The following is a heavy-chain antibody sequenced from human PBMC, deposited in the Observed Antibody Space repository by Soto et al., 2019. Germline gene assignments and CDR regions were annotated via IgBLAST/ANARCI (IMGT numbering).Heavy chain of an antibody. CDR2: ISYDGSNK. V-gene: IGHV3-30*18. Sequence: GGSLRLSCAASGFTFSSYGMHWVRQAPGKGLEWVAVISYDGSNKYYADSVKGRFTISRDNSKNTLYLQMNSLRAEDTAVYYCAKDFLEWLFTSSAGYYMDVWGKGTTVTVSS. CDR1: GFTFSSYG. D-gene: IGHD3-3*01. CDR3: AKDFLEWLFTSSAGYYMDV. J-gene: IGHJ6*03.